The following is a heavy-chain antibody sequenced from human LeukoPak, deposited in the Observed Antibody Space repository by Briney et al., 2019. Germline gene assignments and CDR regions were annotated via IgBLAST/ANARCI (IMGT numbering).Heavy chain of an antibody. Sequence: SETLSLTCAVYGGSFSGYYWSWIRQPPGKGLEWIGEINHSGSTNYNPSLKSRVTISVDTSKSQFSLKLSSVTAADTAVYYCARGHSSSWAYWGQGTLVTVSS. CDR3: ARGHSSSWAY. D-gene: IGHD6-13*01. CDR1: GGSFSGYY. CDR2: INHSGST. J-gene: IGHJ4*02. V-gene: IGHV4-34*01.